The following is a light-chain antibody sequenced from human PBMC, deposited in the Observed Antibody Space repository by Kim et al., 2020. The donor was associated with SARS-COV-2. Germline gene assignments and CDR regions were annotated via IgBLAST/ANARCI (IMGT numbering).Light chain of an antibody. CDR3: QTWGTGIWV. CDR1: SGNSSYA. V-gene: IGLV4-69*01. Sequence: ASVKLTCTPSSGNSSYAIAWHQQQPEKGPRYLMKLNSDGSHSKGDGIPDRFSGSSSGAERYLTISSLQSEDEADYYCQTWGTGIWVFGGGTQLTVL. CDR2: LNSDGSH. J-gene: IGLJ3*02.